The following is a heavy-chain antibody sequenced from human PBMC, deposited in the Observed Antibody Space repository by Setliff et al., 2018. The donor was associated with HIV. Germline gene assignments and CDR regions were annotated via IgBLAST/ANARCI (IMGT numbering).Heavy chain of an antibody. CDR3: ARDRSSGWSKDWFDT. V-gene: IGHV4-4*07. D-gene: IGHD6-19*01. Sequence: SETLSLTCTVSDSGTYYWSWIRQPAGKGLEWIGRTTYNPSFNSRVTMSVDTSKNQFSLRLTSVTAADTAMYHCARDRSSGWSKDWFDTWGQGILVTVSS. J-gene: IGHJ5*02. CDR1: DSGTYY. CDR2: T.